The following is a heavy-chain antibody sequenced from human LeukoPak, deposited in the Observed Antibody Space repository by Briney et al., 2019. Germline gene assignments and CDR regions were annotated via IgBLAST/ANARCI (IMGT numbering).Heavy chain of an antibody. CDR1: GFTFSSYG. D-gene: IGHD4-11*01. J-gene: IGHJ4*02. V-gene: IGHV3-15*01. Sequence: GGSLRLSCAASGFTFSSYGMHWVRQAPGKGLEWIGRIKGRTYTETTDFAAPVKGRFIISRDDSKNTVYLHMNGLKPEDTAVYYCSWMATVTTVDFWGQGTLVTVSS. CDR3: SWMATVTTVDF. CDR2: IKGRTYTETT.